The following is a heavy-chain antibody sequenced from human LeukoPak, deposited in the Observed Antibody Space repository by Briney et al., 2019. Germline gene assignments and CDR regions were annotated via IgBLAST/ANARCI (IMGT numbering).Heavy chain of an antibody. CDR2: IQTSGST. J-gene: IGHJ4*02. CDR3: ARVGSGWSLDY. V-gene: IGHV4-4*07. D-gene: IGHD6-19*01. Sequence: SETLSLTCTVSGGSISSYYWSWIRQPAGRGLEWIGRIQTSGSTNYNPSLKSRVTMSVDTSKNKFSLKVNSVTAADTAVYHCARVGSGWSLDYWGQGTLVTVSS. CDR1: GGSISSYY.